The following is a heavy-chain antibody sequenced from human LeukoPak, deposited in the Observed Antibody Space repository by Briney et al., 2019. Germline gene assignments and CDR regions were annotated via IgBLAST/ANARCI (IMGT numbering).Heavy chain of an antibody. J-gene: IGHJ6*02. D-gene: IGHD3-10*01. V-gene: IGHV1-69*04. CDR3: ASHSRDVGSGSYGSYYYYGMDV. CDR1: GGTFSSYA. CDR2: IIPILGIA. Sequence: GASVKVSCKASGGTFSSYAISWVRQAPGQGLEWMGRIIPILGIANYAQKFQGGVTITADKSTSTAYMELSSLRSEDTAVYYCASHSRDVGSGSYGSYYYYGMDVWGQGTTVTVSS.